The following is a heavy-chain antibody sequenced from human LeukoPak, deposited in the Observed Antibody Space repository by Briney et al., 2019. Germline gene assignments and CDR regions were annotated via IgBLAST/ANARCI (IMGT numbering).Heavy chain of an antibody. V-gene: IGHV3-30*03. J-gene: IGHJ4*02. Sequence: GGSLRLSCAAPGFTFSSYGMHWVRQAPGKGLEWVAVISDDGSNDYYVDSVKGRFTISRDNSKNTLYLQMNSLRAEDTAVYYCAGGLLGCRRGSCYPTDYWGQGTPVTVSS. D-gene: IGHD2-15*01. CDR3: AGGLLGCRRGSCYPTDY. CDR2: ISDDGSND. CDR1: GFTFSSYG.